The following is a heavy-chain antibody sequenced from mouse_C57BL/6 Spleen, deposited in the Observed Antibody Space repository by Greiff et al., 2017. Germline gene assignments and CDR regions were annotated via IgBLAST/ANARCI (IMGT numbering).Heavy chain of an antibody. V-gene: IGHV1-5*01. CDR3: TPIYYDYDGFAY. CDR2: IYPGNSDT. CDR1: GYTFTSYW. D-gene: IGHD2-4*01. Sequence: VQLKQSGAELVRPGASVTLSCKTSGYTFTSYWMHWVKQRPGQGLEWIGAIYPGNSDTSYNQKFKGKAKLTAVTSASTAYMELSSLTNEDSAVYYCTPIYYDYDGFAYWGQGTLVTVSA. J-gene: IGHJ3*01.